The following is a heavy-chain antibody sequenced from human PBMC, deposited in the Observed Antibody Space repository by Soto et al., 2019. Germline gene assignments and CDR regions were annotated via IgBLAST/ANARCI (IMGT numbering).Heavy chain of an antibody. CDR2: INHSGTT. V-gene: IGHV4-34*01. CDR3: ATNRGFDFYYFDS. Sequence: PSETLSLTCAVYGGSFSGYYWSWIRQPPGKGLEWIGEINHSGTTNYNPSLKSRVTISVDSSKNQFSLKLSSVTAADTAVYYCATNRGFDFYYFDSWGQGTPVTVSS. CDR1: GGSFSGYY. D-gene: IGHD5-12*01. J-gene: IGHJ4*02.